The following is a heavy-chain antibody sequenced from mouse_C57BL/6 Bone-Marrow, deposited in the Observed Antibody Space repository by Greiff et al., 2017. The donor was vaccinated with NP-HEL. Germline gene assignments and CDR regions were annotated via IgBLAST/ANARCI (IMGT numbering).Heavy chain of an antibody. V-gene: IGHV5-6*01. D-gene: IGHD2-3*01. CDR2: ISSGGSYT. CDR3: ARNDGNYVNYLDY. Sequence: EVQLVESGGDLVKPGGSLKLSCAASGFTFSSYGMSWVRQTPDKRLEWVATISSGGSYTYYPDSVKGRFTISRDNAKNTLYLQMSSLKSEDTAMYYCARNDGNYVNYLDYWGQGTTLTVSS. J-gene: IGHJ2*01. CDR1: GFTFSSYG.